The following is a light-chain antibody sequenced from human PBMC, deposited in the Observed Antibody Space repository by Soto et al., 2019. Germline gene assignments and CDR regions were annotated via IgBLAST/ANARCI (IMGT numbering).Light chain of an antibody. CDR2: GAS. CDR3: QHFGTSPPALT. Sequence: DIVLTQSPGTLSLSPGERATLSCRASQSISSNYLAWYQQKPGQAPRLLIYGASSKATDIPDRFSGSGSGTDFTLTISRLEPEDCAVYYCQHFGTSPPALTFGGGTKVEIK. CDR1: QSISSNY. V-gene: IGKV3-20*01. J-gene: IGKJ4*01.